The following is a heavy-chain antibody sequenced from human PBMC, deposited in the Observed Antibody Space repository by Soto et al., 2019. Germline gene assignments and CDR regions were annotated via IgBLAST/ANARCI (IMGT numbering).Heavy chain of an antibody. D-gene: IGHD2-2*01. J-gene: IGHJ4*02. V-gene: IGHV1-18*01. CDR2: IGAYNGNT. CDR3: ARDTSNYFDY. CDR1: SYTFTSYG. Sequence: QVQLVQSGVEVKKPGASVKVSCKASSYTFTSYGITWVRRAPGQGLEWMGWIGAYNGNTNYAQKLQGRVTMTTDTSTSTAYMELRSLRSDDTAIYYCARDTSNYFDYWGQGTLVTVSS.